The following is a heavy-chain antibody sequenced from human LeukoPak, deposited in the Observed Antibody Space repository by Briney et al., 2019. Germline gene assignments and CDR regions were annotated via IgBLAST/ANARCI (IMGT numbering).Heavy chain of an antibody. V-gene: IGHV3-23*01. CDR1: GFTFSSYG. CDR3: AKDRPTVYSSSWLHFLDS. D-gene: IGHD6-13*01. CDR2: ISGSGGST. Sequence: GGSLRLSCAASGFTFSSYGMIWVRQAPEKGLEWVSGISGSGGSTYLADSVKGRFTISRDNSKNTLYLQMNSLRADDTAVYYCAKDRPTVYSSSWLHFLDSWGQGTLVTVSS. J-gene: IGHJ4*02.